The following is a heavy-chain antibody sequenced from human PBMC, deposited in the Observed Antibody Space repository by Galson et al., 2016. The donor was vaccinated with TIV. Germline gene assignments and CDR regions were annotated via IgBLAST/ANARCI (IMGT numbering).Heavy chain of an antibody. CDR2: NYPGDSDS. CDR1: GSKFNSYW. Sequence: QSGAEVTKPGESLKISCQSSGSKFNSYWIGWVRQMPGKGPEWMGINYPGDSDSRKSPSFQGQVTMSVDKSINTAYLQLSSLKASDTALYYCARQSENAYDVWGQGTLVTVSS. CDR3: ARQSENAYDV. V-gene: IGHV5-51*01. J-gene: IGHJ3*01.